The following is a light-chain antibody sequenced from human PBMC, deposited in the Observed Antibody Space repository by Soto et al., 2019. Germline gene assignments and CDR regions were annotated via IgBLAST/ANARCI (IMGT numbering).Light chain of an antibody. CDR3: QQYKNWPGA. V-gene: IGKV3-15*01. CDR1: QSVSSN. J-gene: IGKJ3*01. Sequence: EIVMTQSPATLSVSPGERATLSCRASQSVSSNLAWYQQKPGQAPRLLIYGASTRATGIPARFSGSGSGTEFTLTISSLQSEDFAVYYCQQYKNWPGAFGPVTKVDIK. CDR2: GAS.